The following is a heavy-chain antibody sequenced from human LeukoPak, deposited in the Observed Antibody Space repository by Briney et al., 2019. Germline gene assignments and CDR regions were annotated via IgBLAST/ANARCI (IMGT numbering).Heavy chain of an antibody. D-gene: IGHD2-2*01. CDR2: ISDYNSNT. V-gene: IGHV1-18*01. CDR3: ASPSHCSSTSCLEFDY. Sequence: ASVGVSCKASGYTFTSYGISWVRQAPGQGLEWMGWISDYNSNTNYAQKLQGRVTMTTDTSTSTAYMELRSLRSDDTAVYYCASPSHCSSTSCLEFDYWGQGTLVTVSS. J-gene: IGHJ4*02. CDR1: GYTFTSYG.